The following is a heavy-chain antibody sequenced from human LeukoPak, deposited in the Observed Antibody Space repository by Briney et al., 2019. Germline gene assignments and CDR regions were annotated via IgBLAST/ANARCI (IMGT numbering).Heavy chain of an antibody. CDR3: ARSSNWFDP. D-gene: IGHD6-6*01. CDR1: GYSISSGYY. J-gene: IGHJ5*02. CDR2: IYHSGST. Sequence: PSETLSLTCAVSGYSISSGYYWGWIRQPPGKGLAWIGSIYHSGSTYYNPSLKSRVTISVDTSKNQFSLKLSSVTAADTAVYYCARSSNWFDPWGQGTLVTVSS. V-gene: IGHV4-38-2*01.